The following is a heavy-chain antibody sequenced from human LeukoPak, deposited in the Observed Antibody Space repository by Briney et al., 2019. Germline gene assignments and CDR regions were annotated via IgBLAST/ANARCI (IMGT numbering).Heavy chain of an antibody. CDR3: ARSLPYGTTWYGRSDF. CDR2: IRQDGDTK. Sequence: GGSLRLSCAASGFPFNAYWMTWVRQAPGKGLEWVANIRQDGDTKYYVDSVKGRFTISRDNAMNSLYLQMNSLRAENTAIYYCARSLPYGTTWYGRSDFWGQGTLVTVSS. J-gene: IGHJ4*02. CDR1: GFPFNAYW. D-gene: IGHD6-13*01. V-gene: IGHV3-7*03.